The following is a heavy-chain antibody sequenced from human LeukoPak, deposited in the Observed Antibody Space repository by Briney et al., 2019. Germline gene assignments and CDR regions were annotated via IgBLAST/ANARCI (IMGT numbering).Heavy chain of an antibody. J-gene: IGHJ3*02. CDR1: GGSISTYY. D-gene: IGHD5-12*01. V-gene: IGHV4-59*01. CDR3: ARVYGSGYDFRGAFDI. Sequence: SETLSLTCTVSGGSISTYYWSWIRQPPGKGLEGGGYIYYNGSTNYNPSLKSRVTISVDTSKNQFSLKLSSVTAADTAVYYCARVYGSGYDFRGAFDIWGQGTMVTVSS. CDR2: IYYNGST.